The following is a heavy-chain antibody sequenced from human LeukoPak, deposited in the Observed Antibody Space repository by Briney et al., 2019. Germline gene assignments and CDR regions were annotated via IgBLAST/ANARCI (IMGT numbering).Heavy chain of an antibody. CDR1: GYIFTDYY. V-gene: IGHV1-2*02. Sequence: ASVKVSCKASGYIFTDYYMHWVRQAPGQGLEWMGWINPNSGGTNYAQKFQGRVTMTRDTSISTAYMELSRLRSDDTAVYYCARGWNYDFWSGYYYGFDYWGQGTLVTVSS. J-gene: IGHJ4*02. D-gene: IGHD3-3*01. CDR2: INPNSGGT. CDR3: ARGWNYDFWSGYYYGFDY.